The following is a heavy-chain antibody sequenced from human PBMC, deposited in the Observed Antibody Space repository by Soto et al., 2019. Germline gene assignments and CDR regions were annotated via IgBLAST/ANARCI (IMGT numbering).Heavy chain of an antibody. CDR1: GGTFSSYT. CDR2: IVVGSGNT. V-gene: IGHV1-58*02. J-gene: IGHJ3*02. Sequence: SVKVSCKASGGTFSSYTISWVRQAPGQGLEWIGWIVVGSGNTNYAQKFQERVTITRDMSTSTAYMELSSLRSEDTAVYYCAADGPLYCSGGSCYPGDAFDIWGQGTMVTVSS. D-gene: IGHD2-15*01. CDR3: AADGPLYCSGGSCYPGDAFDI.